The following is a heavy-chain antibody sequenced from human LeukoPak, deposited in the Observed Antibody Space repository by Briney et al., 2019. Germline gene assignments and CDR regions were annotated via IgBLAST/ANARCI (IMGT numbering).Heavy chain of an antibody. D-gene: IGHD6-13*01. J-gene: IGHJ4*02. CDR3: AGDPSSSSSWYSPSHFDY. CDR1: GFTFSSYG. V-gene: IGHV3-30*19. CDR2: ISYDGSNK. Sequence: PGRSLRLSCAASGFTFSSYGMHWVRQAPGKGLEWVAVISYDGSNKYYADSVKGRFTISRDNSKNTLYLQMNSLRAEDTAVYYCAGDPSSSSSWYSPSHFDYWGQGTLVTVSS.